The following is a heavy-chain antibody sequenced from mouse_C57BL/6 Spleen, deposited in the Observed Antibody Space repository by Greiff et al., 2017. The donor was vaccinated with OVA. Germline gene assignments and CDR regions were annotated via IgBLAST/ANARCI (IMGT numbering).Heavy chain of an antibody. Sequence: LVESGAELVRPGASVTLSCKASGYTFTDYEMHWVKQTPVHGLEWIGAIDPETGGTAYNQKFKGKAILTADKSSSTAYMELRSLTSEDSAVYYCTREGKETDYFDYWGQGTTLTVSS. CDR3: TREGKETDYFDY. CDR2: IDPETGGT. J-gene: IGHJ2*01. CDR1: GYTFTDYE. V-gene: IGHV1-15*01.